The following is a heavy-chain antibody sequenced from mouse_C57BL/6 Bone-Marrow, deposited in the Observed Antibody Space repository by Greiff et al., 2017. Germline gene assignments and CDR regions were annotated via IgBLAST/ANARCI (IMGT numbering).Heavy chain of an antibody. Sequence: EVQLQQSGPELVKPGASVKISCKASGYTFTDYYMNWVKQSHGKSLEWIGDINPNNGGTSYNQKFKGKATLTVDTSSSTAYMELRSLTSEDSAVYYCARGDYGYDEAYWGQGTLVTVSA. V-gene: IGHV1-26*01. CDR2: INPNNGGT. CDR3: ARGDYGYDEAY. D-gene: IGHD2-2*01. J-gene: IGHJ3*01. CDR1: GYTFTDYY.